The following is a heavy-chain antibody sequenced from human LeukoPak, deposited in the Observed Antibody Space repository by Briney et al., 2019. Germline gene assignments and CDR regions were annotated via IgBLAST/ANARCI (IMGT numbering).Heavy chain of an antibody. V-gene: IGHV3-30*03. CDR2: ISYDGSNK. CDR3: ASHRGDYATGYFDY. D-gene: IGHD1-1*01. J-gene: IGHJ4*02. Sequence: GGSLRLSCAASGFMFSSNWMSWVRLAPGKGLEWVAIISYDGSNKYYADSVRGRFTISKDNSQNTLYLQMNSLRAEDTAVYYCASHRGDYATGYFDYWGQGTLVTVSS. CDR1: GFMFSSNW.